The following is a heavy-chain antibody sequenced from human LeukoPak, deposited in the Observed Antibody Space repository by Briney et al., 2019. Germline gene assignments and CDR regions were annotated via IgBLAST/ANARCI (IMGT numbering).Heavy chain of an antibody. Sequence: GGSLRLSCAASGFTFSSYAMHWVRQAPGKRLEWVAVTSYDGSNKYYADSVKGRFTISRDNSKNTLYLQMNSLRAEDTAVYYCASPTPQYSGYDWGAFDIWGQGTMVTVSS. D-gene: IGHD5-12*01. CDR3: ASPTPQYSGYDWGAFDI. V-gene: IGHV3-30*04. J-gene: IGHJ3*02. CDR2: TSYDGSNK. CDR1: GFTFSSYA.